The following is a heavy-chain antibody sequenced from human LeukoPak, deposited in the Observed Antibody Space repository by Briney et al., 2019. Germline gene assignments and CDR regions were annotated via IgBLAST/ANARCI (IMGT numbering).Heavy chain of an antibody. D-gene: IGHD2-15*01. CDR2: ISGSGGST. CDR3: CRPTSLAQWSDY. J-gene: IGHJ4*02. CDR1: GFTFSSYA. Sequence: GGSLRPSCAASGFTFSSYAMSWVRQAPGKGLEWVSAISGSGGSTYYADSVKGRFTISRDNSKNTLYLQMNSLRAEDTAVYYCCRPTSLAQWSDYWGQGTLVTVSS. V-gene: IGHV3-23*01.